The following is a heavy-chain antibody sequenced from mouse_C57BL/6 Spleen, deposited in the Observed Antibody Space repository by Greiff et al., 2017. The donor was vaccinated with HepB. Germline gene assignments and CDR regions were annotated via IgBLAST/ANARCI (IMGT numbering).Heavy chain of an antibody. Sequence: EVKLMESVAELVRPGASVKLSCTASGFNIKNTYMHWVKQRPEQGLEWIGRIDPANGNTKYAPKFQGKATITADTSSNTAYLQLCSLTSEDTAIHDCASYWAYYSNSLWDFDVWGTGTTVTVSS. CDR3: ASYWAYYSNSLWDFDV. CDR2: IDPANGNT. D-gene: IGHD2-5*01. J-gene: IGHJ1*03. V-gene: IGHV14-3*01. CDR1: GFNIKNTY.